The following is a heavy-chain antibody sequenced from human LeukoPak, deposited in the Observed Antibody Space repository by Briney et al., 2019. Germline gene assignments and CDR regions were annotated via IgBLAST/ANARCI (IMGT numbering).Heavy chain of an antibody. V-gene: IGHV3-48*01. CDR1: GFTFSSYS. D-gene: IGHD2-2*01. CDR3: ARVNCSSTSCPRLLSDAFDI. J-gene: IGHJ3*02. CDR2: ISSSSSTI. Sequence: GASLRLSCAASGFTFSSYSMNWVRQAPGKGLEWVSYISSSSSTIYYADSVKGRFTISRDNAKNSLYLQMNSLRAEDTAVYYCARVNCSSTSCPRLLSDAFDIWGQGTMVTVSS.